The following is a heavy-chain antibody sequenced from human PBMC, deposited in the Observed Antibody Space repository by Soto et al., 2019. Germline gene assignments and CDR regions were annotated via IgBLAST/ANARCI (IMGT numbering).Heavy chain of an antibody. V-gene: IGHV3-15*01. Sequence: LRLSCAASGFTFSNAWMSWVRQAPGKGLEWVGRIKSKTDGGTADYAAPVKGRFTISRDDSKNTLYLQMNSLKTEDTAVYYCTATPTRGYCSGGSCYSGSGYYYYYMDFSGQGTTVTLSS. CDR1: GFTFSNAW. D-gene: IGHD2-15*01. J-gene: IGHJ6*03. CDR2: IKSKTDGGTA. CDR3: TATPTRGYCSGGSCYSGSGYYYYYMDF.